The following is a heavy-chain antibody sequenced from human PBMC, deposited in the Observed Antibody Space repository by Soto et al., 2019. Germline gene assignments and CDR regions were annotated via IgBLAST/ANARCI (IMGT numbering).Heavy chain of an antibody. CDR2: ISYDGSNK. V-gene: IGHV3-30*18. CDR3: AKDLSMGYYGSGSYRSSWYYYGMDV. J-gene: IGHJ6*02. Sequence: GGSLRLSCAASGSTFSSYGMHWVRQAPGKGLEWVAVISYDGSNKYYADSVKGRFTISRDNSKNTLYLQMNSLRAEDTAVYYCAKDLSMGYYGSGSYRSSWYYYGMDVWGQGTTVTVSS. CDR1: GSTFSSYG. D-gene: IGHD3-10*01.